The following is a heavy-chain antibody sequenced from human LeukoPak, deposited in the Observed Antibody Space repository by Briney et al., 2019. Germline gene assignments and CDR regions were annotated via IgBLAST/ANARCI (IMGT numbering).Heavy chain of an antibody. V-gene: IGHV3-30*02. CDR3: AKDRWAYSSGSYFDY. CDR1: GFISSNYG. Sequence: GGSLRLSCATSGFISSNYGMHWVRQAPGKGLEWVAIIRHDEITEYYADSVKGRFTISRDNSKNTLYLQMNSLRAEDTAVYYCAKDRWAYSSGSYFDYWGQGTLVTVSS. J-gene: IGHJ4*02. CDR2: IRHDEITE. D-gene: IGHD3-10*01.